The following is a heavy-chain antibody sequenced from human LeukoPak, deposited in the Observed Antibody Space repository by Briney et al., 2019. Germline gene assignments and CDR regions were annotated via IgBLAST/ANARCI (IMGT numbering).Heavy chain of an antibody. Sequence: GASVKVSCKASGYTFTSYDINWVRQATGQGLEWMGWMNPNSGNTGYAQKFQGRVTITRNTSISTAHMELSSLRSEDTAVYYCARGERYFDWLPNYYYYYMDVWGKGTTVTVSS. V-gene: IGHV1-8*03. CDR1: GYTFTSYD. J-gene: IGHJ6*03. CDR2: MNPNSGNT. D-gene: IGHD3-9*01. CDR3: ARGERYFDWLPNYYYYYMDV.